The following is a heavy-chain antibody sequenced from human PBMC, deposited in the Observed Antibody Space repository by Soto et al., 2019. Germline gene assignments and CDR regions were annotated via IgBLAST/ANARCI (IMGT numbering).Heavy chain of an antibody. Sequence: GGSLRLSCAASGFTFSSYGMHWVRQAPGKGLEWVAVISYDGSNKYYADSVKGRFTISRDNSKNTLYLQMNSLRAEDTAVYYCAKDFRRGSYYAFDIWGQGTMVTVSS. CDR3: AKDFRRGSYYAFDI. J-gene: IGHJ3*02. D-gene: IGHD1-26*01. CDR1: GFTFSSYG. CDR2: ISYDGSNK. V-gene: IGHV3-30*18.